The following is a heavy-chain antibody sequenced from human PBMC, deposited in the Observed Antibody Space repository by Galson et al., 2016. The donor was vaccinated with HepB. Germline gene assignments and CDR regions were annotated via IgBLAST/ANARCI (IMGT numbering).Heavy chain of an antibody. V-gene: IGHV1-18*04. CDR3: ARGLLAIDDF. CDR2: LIAHSGNT. J-gene: IGHJ4*02. Sequence: SVKVSCKASGYTFTRNGISWVRQAPGQGLEWRGGLIAHSGNTTYAEQFLGRVTTTTNTSTSTAYLERRSLRSDDTAVYYCARGLLAIDDFWGQGTLVTVSS. D-gene: IGHD1-26*01. CDR1: GYTFTRNG.